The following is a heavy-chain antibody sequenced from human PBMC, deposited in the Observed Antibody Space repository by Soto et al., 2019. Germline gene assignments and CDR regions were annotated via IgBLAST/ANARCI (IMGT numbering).Heavy chain of an antibody. D-gene: IGHD6-13*01. V-gene: IGHV3-30-3*01. Sequence: PGGSMRLSCAASGFTFSSYAMHWVRQAPGKGLEWVAVISYDGSNKSYADSVKGRFTISRDNSKNTLYLQMNSLRAEDPAVYYCARGGIAAAGAFDYWGQGTLVTVSS. J-gene: IGHJ4*02. CDR2: ISYDGSNK. CDR1: GFTFSSYA. CDR3: ARGGIAAAGAFDY.